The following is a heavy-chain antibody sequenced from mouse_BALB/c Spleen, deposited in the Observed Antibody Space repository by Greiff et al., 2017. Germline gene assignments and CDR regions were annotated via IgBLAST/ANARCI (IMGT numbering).Heavy chain of an antibody. V-gene: IGHV5-6*02. CDR2: INSGGSYT. CDR1: GFTFSSYG. Sequence: EVKLVESGGDLVKPGGSLKFSCAASGFTFSSYGMSWVRQTPDKRLEWVATINSGGSYTYYPDSVKGRFTISRDNAKNILYLQMSSLKSEDTAMYYCARRGFDYWGQGTTLTVSS. CDR3: ARRGFDY. J-gene: IGHJ2*01.